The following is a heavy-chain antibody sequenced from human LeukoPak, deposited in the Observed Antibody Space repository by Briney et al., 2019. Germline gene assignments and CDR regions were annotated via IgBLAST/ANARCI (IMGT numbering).Heavy chain of an antibody. V-gene: IGHV3-23*01. CDR2: ISGSGGST. CDR3: AKDGVVSGTMGRQNY. CDR1: GFTFSSYA. D-gene: IGHD6-19*01. J-gene: IGHJ4*02. Sequence: PGGSLRLSCAASGFTFSSYAMSWVRQAPGKGLEWVSAISGSGGSTYYADSVKGRFTISRDNSKNTLYLQMNSLRAEDTAVYYCAKDGVVSGTMGRQNYWGQGTLVTVSS.